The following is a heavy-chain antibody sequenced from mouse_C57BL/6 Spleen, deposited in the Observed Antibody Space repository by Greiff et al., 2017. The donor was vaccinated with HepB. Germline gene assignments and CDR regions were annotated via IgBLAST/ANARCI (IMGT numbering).Heavy chain of an antibody. J-gene: IGHJ1*03. CDR2: IYPSDSET. Sequence: QVQLQQPGAELVRPGSSVKLSCKASGYTFTSYWMDWVKQRPGQGLEWIGNIYPSDSETHYNQKFKDKATLTVDKSSSTAYMQLSSLTAEDSAVYYCARYDYYGSSYGYFDVWGTGTTVTVSS. CDR3: ARYDYYGSSYGYFDV. V-gene: IGHV1-61*01. D-gene: IGHD1-1*01. CDR1: GYTFTSYW.